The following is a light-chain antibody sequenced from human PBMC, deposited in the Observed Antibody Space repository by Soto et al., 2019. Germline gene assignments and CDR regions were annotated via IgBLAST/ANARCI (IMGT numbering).Light chain of an antibody. Sequence: EIVLTQSPGTLSLSPGERATLSCRASQRIASTYFAWYQQKSGQAPRLLIYGASSRATGIPDSFSGSGSWTDCTLTITKLEPEDCAVYYCQHYGVSPFAFGHGTTVEIK. CDR3: QHYGVSPFA. CDR2: GAS. V-gene: IGKV3-20*01. CDR1: QRIASTY. J-gene: IGKJ3*01.